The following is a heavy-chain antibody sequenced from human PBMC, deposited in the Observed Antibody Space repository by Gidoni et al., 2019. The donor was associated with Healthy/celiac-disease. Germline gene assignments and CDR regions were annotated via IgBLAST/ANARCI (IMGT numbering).Heavy chain of an antibody. CDR3: ARWGDDDYGDY. CDR2: ISSSSSTI. D-gene: IGHD3-16*01. CDR1: VFTFSSYS. J-gene: IGHJ4*02. Sequence: EVQLVASGGGLVQPGGSLRLSCAASVFTFSSYSMNWVRQAPGKGLEWVSYISSSSSTIYYADSVKGRFTISRDNAKNSLYLQMNSLRAEDTAVYYCARWGDDDYGDYWGQGTLVTVSS. V-gene: IGHV3-48*04.